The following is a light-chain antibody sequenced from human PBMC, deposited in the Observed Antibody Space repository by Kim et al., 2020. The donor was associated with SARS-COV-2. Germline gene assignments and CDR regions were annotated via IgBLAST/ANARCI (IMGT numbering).Light chain of an antibody. CDR3: QQYDRPPYT. CDR2: GTS. CDR1: QSVADIH. Sequence: LSPRGDVILSCRASQSVADIHLAWFQQEPGQAPRLLIYGTSSRATGIPDRFSGSGSGTDFTLTISRLEPEDSAVYYCQQYDRPPYTFGQGTKLEI. V-gene: IGKV3-20*01. J-gene: IGKJ2*01.